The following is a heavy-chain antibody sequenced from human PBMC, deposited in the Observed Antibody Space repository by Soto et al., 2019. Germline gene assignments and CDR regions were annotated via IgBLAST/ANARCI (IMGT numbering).Heavy chain of an antibody. V-gene: IGHV3-74*01. CDR1: GVTCSSYW. CDR2: INSDGDEK. D-gene: IGHD3-10*01. Sequence: GGSLRLSCGAAGVTCSSYWMHWVRQAQGKGLVWVSRINSDGDEKYYADSVKGRFTISRDNSKNTLYLQMNSLTAEDTAVYYCARGSGSYAASSFDYWGQGALVTVSS. J-gene: IGHJ4*02. CDR3: ARGSGSYAASSFDY.